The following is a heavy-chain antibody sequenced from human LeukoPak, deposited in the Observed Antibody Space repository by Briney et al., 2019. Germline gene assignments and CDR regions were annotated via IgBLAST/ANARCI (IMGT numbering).Heavy chain of an antibody. CDR2: IYDSGNT. Sequence: SETLSLTCTVSGGSISSSYWSWIRQPPGKELEWIGYIYDSGNTNYNPSLKSRVTISVDTSKNQFSLKLSSVTAADTAVYYCARGGFWWFDYWGQGTLVTVSS. CDR1: GGSISSSY. V-gene: IGHV4-59*01. CDR3: ARGGFWWFDY. D-gene: IGHD2-21*01. J-gene: IGHJ4*02.